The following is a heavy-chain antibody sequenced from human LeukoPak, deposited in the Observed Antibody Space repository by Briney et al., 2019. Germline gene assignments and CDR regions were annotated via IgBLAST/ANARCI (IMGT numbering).Heavy chain of an antibody. Sequence: SETLSLTCTVSGGSISSYYWSWIRQPPGKGLEWIGYIYYSGSTNYNPSLKSRVTISVDTSKNQFSLKLSSVTAADTAVYYCARGATVEYSSSSPPGVRGPGPHMDVWGKGTTVTVSS. J-gene: IGHJ6*03. V-gene: IGHV4-59*01. D-gene: IGHD6-6*01. CDR1: GGSISSYY. CDR2: IYYSGST. CDR3: ARGATVEYSSSSPPGVRGPGPHMDV.